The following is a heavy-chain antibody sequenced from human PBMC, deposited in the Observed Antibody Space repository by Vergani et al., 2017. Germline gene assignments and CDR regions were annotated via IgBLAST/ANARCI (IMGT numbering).Heavy chain of an antibody. CDR3: AKDGPGKGAFDY. CDR2: ISYDGSNK. Sequence: QVQLVESGGGVVQPGRSLRLSCAASGFTFSSYCMHWVRQAPGKGLEWVAVISYDGSNKYYADSVKGRFTISRDNSKNTLYLQMNSLRAEDTAVYYCAKDGPGKGAFDYWGQGTLVTVSS. V-gene: IGHV3-30*18. J-gene: IGHJ4*02. CDR1: GFTFSSYC.